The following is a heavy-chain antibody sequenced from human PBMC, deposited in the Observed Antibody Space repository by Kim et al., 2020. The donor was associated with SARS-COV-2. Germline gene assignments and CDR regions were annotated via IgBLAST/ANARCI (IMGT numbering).Heavy chain of an antibody. V-gene: IGHV3-53*01. CDR2: LFSDSRT. CDR3: AGHDWFDP. J-gene: IGHJ5*02. CDR1: GFTVSADH. Sequence: GGSLRLSCAASGFTVSADHMSWVRQAPGKGLEWVSLLFSDSRTFYADPVKGRFTISRDDSRNTVYLEMNSLRPEDTAAYYCAGHDWFDPGGHGTQVTVS.